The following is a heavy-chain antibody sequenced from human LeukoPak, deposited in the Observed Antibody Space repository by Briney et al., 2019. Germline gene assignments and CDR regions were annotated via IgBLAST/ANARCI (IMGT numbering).Heavy chain of an antibody. Sequence: ASVKVSCKASGYTFTSYDINWVRQATGQGLEWMGWMNPNSGNTGYAQKFQGRVTITRNTSISTAYMELSSLRSDDTAVYYCARGLAVLRYFDWLLEYYFDYWGQGTLVTVSS. CDR3: ARGLAVLRYFDWLLEYYFDY. J-gene: IGHJ4*02. D-gene: IGHD3-9*01. CDR1: GYTFTSYD. V-gene: IGHV1-8*03. CDR2: MNPNSGNT.